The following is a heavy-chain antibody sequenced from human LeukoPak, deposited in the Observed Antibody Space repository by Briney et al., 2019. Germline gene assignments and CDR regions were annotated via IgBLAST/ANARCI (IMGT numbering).Heavy chain of an antibody. Sequence: ASVKVSCKASGGTFSSYAISWVRQAPGQGLEWMGIINPSGGSTSYAQRFQGRVTMTRDTSTSTVYMELSSLRSEDTAVYYCARSVVVSGVMDVWGQGTTVTVSS. CDR1: GGTFSSYA. D-gene: IGHD3-22*01. CDR3: ARSVVVSGVMDV. CDR2: INPSGGST. V-gene: IGHV1-46*01. J-gene: IGHJ6*02.